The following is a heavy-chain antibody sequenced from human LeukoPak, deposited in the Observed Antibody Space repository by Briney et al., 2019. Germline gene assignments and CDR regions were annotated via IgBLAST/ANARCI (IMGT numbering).Heavy chain of an antibody. J-gene: IGHJ5*02. D-gene: IGHD2-21*01. CDR2: INHSVST. CDR1: GGSFSGYY. CDR3: ARGPRGNVVVIAPRWGNWFDP. Sequence: NPSETLSLTCAVYGGSFSGYYWSWIRQPPGKGLEWIGEINHSVSTNYNPSLKSRVTISVDTSKNQFSLKLSSVTAADTAVYYCARGPRGNVVVIAPRWGNWFDPWGQGTLVTVSS. V-gene: IGHV4-34*01.